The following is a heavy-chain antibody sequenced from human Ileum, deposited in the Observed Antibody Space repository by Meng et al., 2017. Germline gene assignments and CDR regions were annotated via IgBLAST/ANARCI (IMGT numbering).Heavy chain of an antibody. Sequence: QVRLQGSGPGLLKASGTLSLTCAVSGGSIGTSDWWSWVRQPPGKGLEWIGEIHHSGSTNYNPSLKSRVTISVDKSKNQFSLKLNSVTAADTAVYYCAREWSGSYRHFDYWGQGTLVTVSS. D-gene: IGHD1-26*01. CDR2: IHHSGST. CDR1: GGSIGTSDW. V-gene: IGHV4-4*02. J-gene: IGHJ4*02. CDR3: AREWSGSYRHFDY.